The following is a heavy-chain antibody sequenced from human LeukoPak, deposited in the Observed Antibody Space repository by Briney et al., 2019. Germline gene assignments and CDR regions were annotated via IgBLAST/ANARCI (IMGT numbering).Heavy chain of an antibody. CDR3: ARGYCSGGSCYSYYYYHYMDV. CDR2: ISYSGST. V-gene: IGHV4-39*07. J-gene: IGHJ6*03. CDR1: GGSISSSSYY. Sequence: PSETLSLTCTVSGGSISSSSYYWGWIRQPPGKGLEWIGSISYSGSTYYNPSLKSRVTISVDTSKNQFSLKLSSVTAADTAVYYCARGYCSGGSCYSYYYYHYMDVWGKGTTVTVSS. D-gene: IGHD2-15*01.